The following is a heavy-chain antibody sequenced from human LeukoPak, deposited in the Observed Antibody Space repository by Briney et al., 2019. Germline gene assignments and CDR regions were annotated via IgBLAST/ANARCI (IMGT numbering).Heavy chain of an antibody. CDR1: GYTFTSYG. CDR3: ARDPEYYDILTGYYKGAFDI. CDR2: ISAYNGNT. D-gene: IGHD3-9*01. V-gene: IGHV1-18*01. Sequence: ASVKVSCKASGYTFTSYGISWVRQAPGQGLEWMGWISAYNGNTNYAQKLQGRVTMTTDTSTSTAYMELRSLRSDDTAVYYCARDPEYYDILTGYYKGAFDIWGQGTMVTVSS. J-gene: IGHJ3*02.